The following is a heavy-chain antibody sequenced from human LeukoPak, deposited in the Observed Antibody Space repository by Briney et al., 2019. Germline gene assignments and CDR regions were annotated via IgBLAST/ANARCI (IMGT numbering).Heavy chain of an antibody. CDR2: ISGNGGST. CDR1: GFTFSSYA. D-gene: IGHD3-9*01. J-gene: IGHJ4*02. CDR3: AKDRGRYFDWLYDF. Sequence: GGSLRLSCAASGFTFSSYAMTWVRQAPGKGPEWVSGISGNGGSTYYAESVKGRFTISRDNSKNTLYLLMNSLRAEDTAAYYCAKDRGRYFDWLYDFWGQGTLVTVSS. V-gene: IGHV3-23*01.